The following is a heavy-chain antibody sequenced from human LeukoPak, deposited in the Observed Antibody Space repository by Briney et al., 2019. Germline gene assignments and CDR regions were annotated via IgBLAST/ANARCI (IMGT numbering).Heavy chain of an antibody. Sequence: AGGSLRLSCAASGFTFSSYAMSWVRQAPGKGLEWVSAISGSGGSTYYADSVKGRFTISRDNSKNTLYLQMNSLRAEDTAVYYCAKLSTIFGVVMSYMDVWGKGTTVTVSS. D-gene: IGHD3-3*01. J-gene: IGHJ6*03. CDR2: ISGSGGST. CDR1: GFTFSSYA. CDR3: AKLSTIFGVVMSYMDV. V-gene: IGHV3-23*01.